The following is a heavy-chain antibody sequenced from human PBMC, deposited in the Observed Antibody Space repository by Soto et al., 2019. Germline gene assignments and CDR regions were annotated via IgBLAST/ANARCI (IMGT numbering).Heavy chain of an antibody. CDR1: GGSISTVNYW. CDR2: IYNGGST. D-gene: IGHD3-16*01. Sequence: QVQLQESGPGLVKPSQTLSLTCTVSGGSISTVNYWWSWIRQSPDMGLEWIGHIYNGGSTYNIPSPESPVTMSVDTSMNQLTLTLSSVSAADTAVYYCARGPSGGKVDSWGQGTLVTVSS. V-gene: IGHV4-30-4*01. CDR3: ARGPSGGKVDS. J-gene: IGHJ4*02.